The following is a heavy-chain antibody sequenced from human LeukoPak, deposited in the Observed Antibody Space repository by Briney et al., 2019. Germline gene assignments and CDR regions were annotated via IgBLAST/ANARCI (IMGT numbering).Heavy chain of an antibody. V-gene: IGHV4-4*07. Sequence: SEALSLTCTVSGDSISRYYWSWIRQPAGKGLEWIGRFYTIGSTNYNPSLKSRVTMSLDTSKNQFSLTLNSVTAADTAVYYCARSAPSVTSYYFDSWGQGTLVTVSS. CDR2: FYTIGST. J-gene: IGHJ4*02. D-gene: IGHD4-17*01. CDR3: ARSAPSVTSYYFDS. CDR1: GDSISRYY.